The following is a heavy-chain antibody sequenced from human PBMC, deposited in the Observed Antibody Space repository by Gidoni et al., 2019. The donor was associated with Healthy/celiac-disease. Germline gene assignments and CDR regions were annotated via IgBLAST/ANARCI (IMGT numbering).Heavy chain of an antibody. CDR1: GFTFSSYA. CDR3: AKGGDSSSWYSYYYYYMDV. V-gene: IGHV3-23*01. CDR2: ISGSGGST. J-gene: IGHJ6*03. D-gene: IGHD6-13*01. Sequence: EVQLLESGGGLVQPGGSLRLSCAASGFTFSSYAMSWVRQAPGKGLEWVSAISGSGGSTYYADSVKGRFTISRDNSKNTLYLQMNSLRAEDTAVYYCAKGGDSSSWYSYYYYYMDVWGKGTTVTVSS.